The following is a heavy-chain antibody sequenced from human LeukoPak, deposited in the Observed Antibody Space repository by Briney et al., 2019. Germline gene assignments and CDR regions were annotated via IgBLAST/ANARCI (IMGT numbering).Heavy chain of an antibody. D-gene: IGHD2-2*01. CDR2: ISSSSGYI. V-gene: IGHV3-21*01. CDR1: GFTFSSYS. CDR3: AREGIVPAARDYYYYYGMDV. J-gene: IGHJ6*04. Sequence: TGGSLRLSCAASGFTFSSYSMNWVRQAPGKGLEWVSSISSSSGYIYYADSVKGRFTISRDNAKNSLYLQMNSLRAEDTAVYYCAREGIVPAARDYYYYYGMDVWGKGTTVTVSS.